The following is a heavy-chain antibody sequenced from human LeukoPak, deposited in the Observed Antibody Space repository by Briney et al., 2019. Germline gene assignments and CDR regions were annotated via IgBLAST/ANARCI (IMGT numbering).Heavy chain of an antibody. V-gene: IGHV1-8*03. CDR3: ARGGEAAPLKWTDAFDI. Sequence: ASVKVSCKASGYTFTRYEINWVRQATGQGLEWLGWMNPKSGNTGYAQKFQGRVTISRNTSTSTAYMELSILRSEDTAVYYCARGGEAAPLKWTDAFDIWGQGTMVTVSS. CDR2: MNPKSGNT. D-gene: IGHD6-6*01. J-gene: IGHJ3*02. CDR1: GYTFTRYE.